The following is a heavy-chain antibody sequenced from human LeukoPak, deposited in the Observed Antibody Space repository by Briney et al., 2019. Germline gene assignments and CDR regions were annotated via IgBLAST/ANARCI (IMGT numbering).Heavy chain of an antibody. CDR2: INNDGDKR. CDR1: GLSFRSYI. V-gene: IGHV3-21*04. Sequence: PGGSLRLSCEASGLSFRSYIMNWVRRPPGKGLRWIASINNDGDKRYYADSVKGRFIISRDNAKKSLSLQTNSLTADDTAVYFCARGANYPDYWGQGTLVTVSS. J-gene: IGHJ4*02. CDR3: ARGANYPDY. D-gene: IGHD3-10*01.